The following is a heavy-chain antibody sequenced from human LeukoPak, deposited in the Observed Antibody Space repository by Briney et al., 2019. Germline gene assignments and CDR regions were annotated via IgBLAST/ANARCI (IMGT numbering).Heavy chain of an antibody. CDR3: ARGRIEVAGYFDS. D-gene: IGHD6-19*01. V-gene: IGHV3-53*01. J-gene: IGHJ4*02. Sequence: GGSLRLPCGASGFTFSSYGMHWVRQAPGKGLEWVSVIYSGGSTYYADSVKGRFTISRDNSKNTLYLQMNSLRAEDTAVYYCARGRIEVAGYFDSWGQGTLVTVSS. CDR1: GFTFSSYG. CDR2: IYSGGST.